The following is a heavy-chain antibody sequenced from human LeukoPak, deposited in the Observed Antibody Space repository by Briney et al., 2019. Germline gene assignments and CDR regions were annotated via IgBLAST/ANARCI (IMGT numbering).Heavy chain of an antibody. V-gene: IGHV4-59*05. CDR2: IYYGGNT. CDR3: ARQFDY. J-gene: IGHJ4*02. Sequence: PSETLSLTCTVSGGSISSYYWSWIRQPPGKGLEWIGSIYYGGNTYYNPSLKSRVTISVDTSKDQFSLKLNSVTAADTAVYYCARQFDYWGQGTLVTVSS. CDR1: GGSISSYY.